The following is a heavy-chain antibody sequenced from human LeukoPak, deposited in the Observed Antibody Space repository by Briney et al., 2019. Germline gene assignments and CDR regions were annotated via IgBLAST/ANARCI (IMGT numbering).Heavy chain of an antibody. J-gene: IGHJ2*01. CDR2: ISGSGGST. CDR3: AKVTMVGWYFDL. V-gene: IGHV3-23*01. Sequence: GGSLRLSCAASGFSFSSSAMTWVRQAPGKGLEWVSGISGSGGSTYDADSVKGRFTISRDNSKNTLDLQMNSLRVEDTAVYYCAKVTMVGWYFDLWGRGTLVTVSS. CDR1: GFSFSSSA. D-gene: IGHD2-15*01.